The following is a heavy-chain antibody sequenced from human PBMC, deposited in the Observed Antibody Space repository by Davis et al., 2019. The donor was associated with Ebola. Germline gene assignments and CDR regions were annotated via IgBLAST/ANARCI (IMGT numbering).Heavy chain of an antibody. J-gene: IGHJ6*02. D-gene: IGHD3-10*01. Sequence: GGSLRLSCAASGFTSSSYAMHWVRQAPGKGLEWVALISYDGSNKYYADSVKGRFTISRDNSKNTPYLQMNSLGAEDTAVYYCARGYGSYYYYGMDVWGQGTTVTVSS. V-gene: IGHV3-30-3*01. CDR1: GFTSSSYA. CDR2: ISYDGSNK. CDR3: ARGYGSYYYYGMDV.